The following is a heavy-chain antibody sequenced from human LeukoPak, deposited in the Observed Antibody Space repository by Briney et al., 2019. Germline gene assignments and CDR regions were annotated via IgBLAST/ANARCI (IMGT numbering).Heavy chain of an antibody. CDR3: ARAYYYDSSGYPIFYFDY. CDR1: GGSFSGYY. CDR2: INHSGST. J-gene: IGHJ4*02. Sequence: PSETLSLTCAVYGGSFSGYYWSWIRQPPGKGLEWIGEINHSGSTNYNPSLKSRVTISVDTSKNQFSLKLSSVTAADTAVYYCARAYYYDSSGYPIFYFDYWGQGTLVTVSS. D-gene: IGHD3-22*01. V-gene: IGHV4-34*01.